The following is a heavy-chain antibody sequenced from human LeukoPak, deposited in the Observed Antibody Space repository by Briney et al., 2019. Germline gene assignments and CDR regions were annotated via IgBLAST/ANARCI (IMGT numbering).Heavy chain of an antibody. J-gene: IGHJ5*01. D-gene: IGHD3-10*01. CDR2: INHSGSI. V-gene: IGHV4-34*01. CDR3: ATDGMVRGPDAWFDS. Sequence: SETLSLTCAVFGGSFSGYYWSWIRQPPGKGLEWIGEINHSGSINYNSSLKSRVTMSVDTSKNQFSLKLSSVTAADTAVYYCATDGMVRGPDAWFDSWGQGTLVTVSS. CDR1: GGSFSGYY.